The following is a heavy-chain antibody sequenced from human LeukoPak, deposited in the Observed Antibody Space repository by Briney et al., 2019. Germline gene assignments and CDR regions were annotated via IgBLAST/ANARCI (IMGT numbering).Heavy chain of an antibody. V-gene: IGHV4-4*03. CDR3: ARSPGAALDY. CDR1: GDSITSSNW. J-gene: IGHJ4*02. Sequence: PETLSLTCAVSGDSITSSNWWNWVRQPPGKGLEWIGEIYHSGSTNYNPSLKSRVTISIDKSKNQFSLNLTSVTAADTAVYYCARSPGAALDYWGQGTLVTVSS. D-gene: IGHD2-15*01. CDR2: IYHSGST.